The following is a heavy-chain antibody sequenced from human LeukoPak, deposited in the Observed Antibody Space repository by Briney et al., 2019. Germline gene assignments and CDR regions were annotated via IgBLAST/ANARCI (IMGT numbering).Heavy chain of an antibody. Sequence: GGSLRLSCAASGFTFSSYGMHWVRQAPGQGLDWVAVISYDGRNKYYADSVKGRFTISRDNSKNTLYLQMNSLRAEETAVYHCAKDTAAYYYGMDVWGQGTTVTVSS. J-gene: IGHJ6*02. CDR1: GFTFSSYG. D-gene: IGHD5-18*01. V-gene: IGHV3-30*18. CDR2: ISYDGRNK. CDR3: AKDTAAYYYGMDV.